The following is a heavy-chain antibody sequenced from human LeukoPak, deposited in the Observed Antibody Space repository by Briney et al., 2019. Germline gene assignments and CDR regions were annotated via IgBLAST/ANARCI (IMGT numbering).Heavy chain of an antibody. V-gene: IGHV3-23*01. CDR1: GFTFSRYA. D-gene: IGHD3-10*01. CDR2: ISGSGGST. CDR3: AKNVLLWFGIDY. J-gene: IGHJ4*02. Sequence: GGSLRLSCAASGFTFSRYAMSWVRQAPGKGLEWVSAISGSGGSTYYADSVKGRFTISRDNSKNTLYLQMNSLRAEDTAVYYCAKNVLLWFGIDYWGQGTLVTVSS.